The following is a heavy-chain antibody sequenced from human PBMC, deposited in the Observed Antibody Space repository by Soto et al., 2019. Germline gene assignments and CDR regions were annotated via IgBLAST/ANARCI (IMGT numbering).Heavy chain of an antibody. CDR3: ARGGFPLHYYMDV. CDR1: GGSFSGYY. V-gene: IGHV4-34*01. CDR2: INHSGST. Sequence: SETLSLTCAVYGGSFSGYYWSWIRQPPGKGLEWIGEINHSGSTNYNPSLKSRVTISVDTSKNQFSLKLSSVTAADTAVYYCARGGFPLHYYMDVWGKGTTVTVSS. J-gene: IGHJ6*03.